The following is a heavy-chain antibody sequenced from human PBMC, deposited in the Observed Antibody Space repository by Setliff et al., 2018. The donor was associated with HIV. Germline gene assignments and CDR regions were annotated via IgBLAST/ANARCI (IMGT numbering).Heavy chain of an antibody. D-gene: IGHD6-19*01. CDR2: IKTRADNYAT. V-gene: IGHV3-73*01. CDR1: GFTFSGSP. Sequence: PGGSLRLSCAASGFTFSGSPIHWVRQASGKGLEWLGRIKTRADNYATAYAASVKGRFTISRDNSKNTLYLQMNSLRAEDTAVYYCAKTPSSGWYSLYLDYWGQGTLVTVSS. J-gene: IGHJ4*02. CDR3: AKTPSSGWYSLYLDY.